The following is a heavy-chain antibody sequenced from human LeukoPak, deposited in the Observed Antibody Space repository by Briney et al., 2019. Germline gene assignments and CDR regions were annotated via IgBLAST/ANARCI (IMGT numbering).Heavy chain of an antibody. CDR1: GGSISSGGYY. CDR3: ARTYYDSSGYYTENWFDP. CDR2: IYYSGST. Sequence: SETLSLTCTVSGGSISSGGYYWSWIRQHPGKGLEWIGYIYYSGSTYYNPSLKSRVTISVDTSKNQFSLKLSSVTAADTAVYYCARTYYDSSGYYTENWFDPWGQGTLVTVSS. J-gene: IGHJ5*02. D-gene: IGHD3-22*01. V-gene: IGHV4-31*03.